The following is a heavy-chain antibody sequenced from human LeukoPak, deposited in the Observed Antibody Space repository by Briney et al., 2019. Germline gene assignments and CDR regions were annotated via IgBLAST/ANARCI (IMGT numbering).Heavy chain of an antibody. J-gene: IGHJ4*02. CDR3: ARETPLGPRGKGYFDY. CDR2: XSYDGSNK. Sequence: XPXXXXEWVAXXSYDGSNKYYADSVKGRFTISRDNSKNTLYLQMNSLRAEDTAVYYCARETPLGPRGKGYFDYWGQGTLVTVSS. D-gene: IGHD3-16*01. V-gene: IGHV3-30-3*01.